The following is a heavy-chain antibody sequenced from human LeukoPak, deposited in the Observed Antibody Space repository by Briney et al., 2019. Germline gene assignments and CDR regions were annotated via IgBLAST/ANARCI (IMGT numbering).Heavy chain of an antibody. CDR3: ARGTLTYYYGSGDEPDY. J-gene: IGHJ4*02. Sequence: PSETLSLTCTVSGGSTSSGSYYWSWLRQPAGKGLEWIGRIYTSGSTNYNPSLKSRVTISVDTSKNQFSLKLSSVTAADTAVYYCARGTLTYYYGSGDEPDYWGQGTLVTVSS. CDR1: GGSTSSGSYY. CDR2: IYTSGST. V-gene: IGHV4-61*02. D-gene: IGHD3-10*01.